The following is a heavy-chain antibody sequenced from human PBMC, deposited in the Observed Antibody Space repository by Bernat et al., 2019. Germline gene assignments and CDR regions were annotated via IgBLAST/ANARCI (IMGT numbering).Heavy chain of an antibody. V-gene: IGHV4-28*01. Sequence: QVQLQESGPGLVKPADTLSLTCGVPGYSISNNNWWGWIRQPPGKGLEWIGYIYYSGSTYDNPSLKSRVTMSVDTSKNQFSLKLSSVTAVDTAVYYCARNYGSWLYYFDYWGQGTLVTVSS. J-gene: IGHJ4*02. D-gene: IGHD3-10*01. CDR3: ARNYGSWLYYFDY. CDR2: IYYSGST. CDR1: GYSISNNNW.